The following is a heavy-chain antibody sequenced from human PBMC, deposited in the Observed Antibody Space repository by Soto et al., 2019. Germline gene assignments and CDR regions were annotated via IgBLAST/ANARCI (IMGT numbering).Heavy chain of an antibody. CDR2: ISAYNGNT. Sequence: QIQLVQSGAEVKKPGASVKVSCKATGYTFSSYHITWVRQAPGQGLEWMGWISAYNGNTNYAQNLQGRVTMTTDPSTSTAYMELRSLRSDDTAVYYCARDLPPVDYWGQGTLVTVSS. V-gene: IGHV1-18*01. J-gene: IGHJ4*02. CDR3: ARDLPPVDY. CDR1: GYTFSSYH.